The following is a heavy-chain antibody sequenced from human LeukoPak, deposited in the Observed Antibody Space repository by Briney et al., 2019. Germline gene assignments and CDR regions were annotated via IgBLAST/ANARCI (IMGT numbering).Heavy chain of an antibody. D-gene: IGHD4-17*01. CDR3: AREGDYGDYEDWFDP. V-gene: IGHV3-21*01. J-gene: IGHJ5*02. CDR1: GFTFSSYG. Sequence: GGSLRLSCAASGFTFSSYGMHWVRQAPGKGLEWVSSISSSSSYIYYADSVKGRFTISRDNAKNSLYLQMNSLRAEDTAVYYCAREGDYGDYEDWFDPWGQGTLVTVSS. CDR2: ISSSSSYI.